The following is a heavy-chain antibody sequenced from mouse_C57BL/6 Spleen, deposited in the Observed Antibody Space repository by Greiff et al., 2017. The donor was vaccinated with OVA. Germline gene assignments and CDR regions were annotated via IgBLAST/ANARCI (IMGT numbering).Heavy chain of an antibody. CDR1: GYSFTDYN. V-gene: IGHV1-39*01. CDR2: INPNYGTT. D-gene: IGHD1-1*01. CDR3: ARSLTTVVEDWYFDV. J-gene: IGHJ1*03. Sequence: VQLQQSGPELVKPGASVKISCKASGYSFTDYNMNWVKQSTGKSLEWIGVINPNYGTTSYNQKFKGKATLTVDQSSSTAYMQLNSLTSEDSAVYYGARSLTTVVEDWYFDVWGTGTTVTVSS.